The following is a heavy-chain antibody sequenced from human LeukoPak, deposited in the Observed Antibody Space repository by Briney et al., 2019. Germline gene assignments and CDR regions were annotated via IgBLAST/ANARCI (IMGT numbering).Heavy chain of an antibody. CDR1: GFTFSSYS. CDR3: ARDLGGYYFDY. J-gene: IGHJ4*02. Sequence: PGGSLRLSCAASGFTFSSYSMNWVRQAPGKGLEWVSYISSSSSTIYYADSVKGRFTISRDNAKNSLYLQMNSLRAEDTAVYYCARDLGGYYFDYWGQGTLVTVSS. CDR2: ISSSSSTI. V-gene: IGHV3-48*01. D-gene: IGHD3-16*01.